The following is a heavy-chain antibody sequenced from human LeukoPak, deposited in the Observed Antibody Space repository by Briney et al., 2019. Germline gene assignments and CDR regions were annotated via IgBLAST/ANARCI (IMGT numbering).Heavy chain of an antibody. J-gene: IGHJ4*02. CDR1: GYTFSIYG. V-gene: IGHV1-18*01. CDR2: ISAYNGNT. CDR3: ARESAMVDFDY. Sequence: ASVRVSCKASGYTFSIYGFSWVRQAPGQGLEWMGWISAYNGNTNYAQKLQGRVTMTTDTSTSTAYMELRSLRSDDTAVYYCARESAMVDFDYWGQGTLVTVSS. D-gene: IGHD5-18*01.